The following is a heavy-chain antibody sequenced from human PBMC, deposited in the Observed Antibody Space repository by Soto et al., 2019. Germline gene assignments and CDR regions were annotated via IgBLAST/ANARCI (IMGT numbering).Heavy chain of an antibody. J-gene: IGHJ5*02. CDR2: ISSSSSYI. D-gene: IGHD6-25*01. CDR1: GFAFSSYT. CDR3: ARDSVDSSVWMKEFDP. V-gene: IGHV3-21*01. Sequence: GGSLRLSCAASGFAFSSYTMNWVRQAPGRGLEWVSSISSSSSYIYYADSVKGRFTISRDNAKNSLYLQMNSLRVEDTAVYYCARDSVDSSVWMKEFDPWGQGTLVTVSS.